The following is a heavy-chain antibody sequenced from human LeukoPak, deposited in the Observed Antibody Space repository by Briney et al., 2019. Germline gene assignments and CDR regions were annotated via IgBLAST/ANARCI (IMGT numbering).Heavy chain of an antibody. D-gene: IGHD6-19*01. V-gene: IGHV3-13*04. Sequence: WGSLRLSCVGSGFTFSSHDMHWVRQAAGRGLEWVSAFGTGGDSYYPGSVKGRFTISREDAKNSLYLQMNSLRAGDTAVYYCARGGWSPDNRYFDLWGRGTLVTVSS. CDR2: FGTGGDS. CDR3: ARGGWSPDNRYFDL. CDR1: GFTFSSHD. J-gene: IGHJ2*01.